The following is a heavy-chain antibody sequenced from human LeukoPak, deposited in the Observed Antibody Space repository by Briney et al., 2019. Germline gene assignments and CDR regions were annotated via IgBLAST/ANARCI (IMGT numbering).Heavy chain of an antibody. CDR2: INPNSGGT. D-gene: IGHD2-15*01. J-gene: IGHJ6*02. CDR3: ARDYVGVVAATRYYYGMDV. CDR1: GYTFTGYY. Sequence: ASVKVSCKASGYTFTGYYMHWVRQAPGQGLEWMGWINPNSGGTNYAQKFQGGVTMTRDTSISTAYMELSRLRSDDTAVYYCARDYVGVVAATRYYYGMDVWGQGTTVTVSS. V-gene: IGHV1-2*02.